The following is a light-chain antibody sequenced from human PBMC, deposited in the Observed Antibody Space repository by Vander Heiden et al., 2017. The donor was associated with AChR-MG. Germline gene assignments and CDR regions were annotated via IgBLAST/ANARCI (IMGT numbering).Light chain of an antibody. Sequence: DIQMTQSPSTLSASVGDRVTITCRASQTISSWLAWYQQKPGKAPKLLIYKASSLESGVPSRFSGSASGTEFTLTISSLHPDDFATYYCHQYNVYPYTFGQGTKLEIK. CDR3: HQYNVYPYT. CDR2: KAS. V-gene: IGKV1-5*03. J-gene: IGKJ2*01. CDR1: QTISSW.